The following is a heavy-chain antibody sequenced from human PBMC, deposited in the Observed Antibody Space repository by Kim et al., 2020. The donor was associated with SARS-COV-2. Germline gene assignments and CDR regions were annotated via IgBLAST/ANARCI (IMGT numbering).Heavy chain of an antibody. J-gene: IGHJ6*02. V-gene: IGHV3-9*01. D-gene: IGHD2-15*01. CDR3: AKDMTVVAANYGMDV. CDR2: ISWNSGSI. Sequence: GGSLRLSCAASGFTFDDYAMHWVRQAPGKGLEWVSGISWNSGSIGYADSVKGRFTISRDNAKNSLYLQMNSLRAEDTALYYCAKDMTVVAANYGMDVWGQGTTVTVSS. CDR1: GFTFDDYA.